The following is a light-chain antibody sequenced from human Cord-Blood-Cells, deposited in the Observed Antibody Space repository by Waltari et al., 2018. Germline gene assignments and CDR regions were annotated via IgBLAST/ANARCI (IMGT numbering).Light chain of an antibody. Sequence: RMTQSPSSLSASTRDRVTITCRASQGSSRYFAWYQQKPEKAPKLLIYAASTLQSGVPSRFSGSGSGTDFTLTISCLQSEDFATYYCQQYYSYPYTFGQGTKLEIK. CDR1: QGSSRY. CDR3: QQYYSYPYT. V-gene: IGKV1-8*01. J-gene: IGKJ2*01. CDR2: AAS.